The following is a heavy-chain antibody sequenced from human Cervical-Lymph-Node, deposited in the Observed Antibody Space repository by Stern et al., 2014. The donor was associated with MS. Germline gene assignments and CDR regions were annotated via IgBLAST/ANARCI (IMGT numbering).Heavy chain of an antibody. CDR1: GFTFSSYG. J-gene: IGHJ6*02. V-gene: IGHV3-33*01. CDR3: ARDCKLRYYYYGMDV. D-gene: IGHD1-26*01. CDR2: IWYDGSNK. Sequence: VQLVESGGGVVQPGRSLRLSCAASGFTFSSYGMHWVRQAPGKGLEWGAVIWYDGSNKYYADYVKGRFTISRDNSKNTLYLQMNSLRAEDTAVYYCARDCKLRYYYYGMDVWGQGTTVTVSS.